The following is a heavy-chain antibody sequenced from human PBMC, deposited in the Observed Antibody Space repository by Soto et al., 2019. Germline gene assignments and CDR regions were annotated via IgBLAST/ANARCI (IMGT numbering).Heavy chain of an antibody. V-gene: IGHV1-69*02. CDR3: ARGRTQAYDFWSPYQSFDY. J-gene: IGHJ4*02. CDR2: IIPILGIA. D-gene: IGHD3-3*01. Sequence: ASVKVSCKASGGTFSSYTISWVRQAPGQGLEWMGRIIPILGIANYAQKFQGRVTITADKSTSTAYMELSSLRSEDTAVYYCARGRTQAYDFWSPYQSFDYWGQGPLVTVAS. CDR1: GGTFSSYT.